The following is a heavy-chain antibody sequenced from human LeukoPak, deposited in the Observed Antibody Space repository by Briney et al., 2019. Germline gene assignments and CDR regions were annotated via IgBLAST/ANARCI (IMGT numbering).Heavy chain of an antibody. CDR1: GFTFSDYA. CDR3: ARMSDAFDI. CDR2: VTYSGAPT. Sequence: PGGSLRLSCAASGFTFSDYAMSWVRQAPGKGLEWVSAVTYSGAPTYYADSVKGRFTISRDTPKNTLYLQMNSLRAEDTAVYYCARMSDAFDIWGQGTMVTVSS. J-gene: IGHJ3*02. V-gene: IGHV3-23*01.